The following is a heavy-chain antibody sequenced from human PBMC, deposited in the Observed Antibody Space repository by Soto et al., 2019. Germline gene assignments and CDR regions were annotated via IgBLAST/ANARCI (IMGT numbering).Heavy chain of an antibody. CDR2: ISGSGDST. J-gene: IGHJ4*02. D-gene: IGHD2-2*02. V-gene: IGHV3-23*01. Sequence: WRSLRLSCAASGFTFSRYAMSWVRQAPGKGLEWVSAISGSGDSTYYADSVKGRFTISRDNSKNTLYLQMNSLRAEDTALYYCAKGRNVVVVPAVIDYWGQGTLATVSS. CDR1: GFTFSRYA. CDR3: AKGRNVVVVPAVIDY.